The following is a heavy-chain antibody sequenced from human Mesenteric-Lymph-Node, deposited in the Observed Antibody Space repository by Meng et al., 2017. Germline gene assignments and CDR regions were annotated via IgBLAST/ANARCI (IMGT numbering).Heavy chain of an antibody. CDR3: ARDTPGLLFDY. J-gene: IGHJ4*02. CDR2: ISSSSNYI. Sequence: EVQLGESGGGLVKPGGSLSLSCAASGFTFSSYTMNWVRRAPGKGLEWVSSISSSSNYIYSADSVKGRFTISRDNAKNSLYLQMNSLRAEDTAVYYCARDTPGLLFDYWGQGTLVTVSS. V-gene: IGHV3-21*01. D-gene: IGHD5-18*01. CDR1: GFTFSSYT.